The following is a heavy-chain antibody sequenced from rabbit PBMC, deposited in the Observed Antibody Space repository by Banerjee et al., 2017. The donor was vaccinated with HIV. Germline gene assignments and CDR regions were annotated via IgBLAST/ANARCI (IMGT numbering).Heavy chain of an antibody. J-gene: IGHJ4*01. Sequence: QSLEESGGDLVKPGASLTLTCKASGFAFSSGYDMCWVRQAPGKGLEWIACIDTGSSGRTYYGSWAKGRFTISKTSSTTVTLQMTSLTAADTATYFCARDLAGVIGWNFNLWGQGT. V-gene: IGHV1S40*01. D-gene: IGHD4-1*01. CDR3: ARDLAGVIGWNFNL. CDR1: GFAFSSGYD. CDR2: IDTGSSGRT.